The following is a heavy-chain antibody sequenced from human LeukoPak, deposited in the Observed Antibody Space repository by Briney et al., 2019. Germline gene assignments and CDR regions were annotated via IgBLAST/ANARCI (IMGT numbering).Heavy chain of an antibody. J-gene: IGHJ5*02. Sequence: GESLQISCKGSGYSFTSYWIGWVRQMPGEGLEWMGIIYPGDSDTRYSPSFQGQVTISADKSISTAYLQWSSLKASDTAMYYCARRGLVPAYWFDPWGQGTLVTVSS. CDR3: ARRGLVPAYWFDP. CDR2: IYPGDSDT. V-gene: IGHV5-51*01. CDR1: GYSFTSYW. D-gene: IGHD2-2*01.